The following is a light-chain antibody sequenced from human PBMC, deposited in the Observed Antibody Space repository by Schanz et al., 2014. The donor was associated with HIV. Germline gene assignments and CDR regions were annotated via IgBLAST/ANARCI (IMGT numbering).Light chain of an antibody. J-gene: IGKJ1*01. CDR3: QQYGSSPWT. Sequence: TVLTQSPGTLSLSPGETVTLSCRASQSVSSNFLAWYQQKPGQPPRLLIYGASKRGTGIPDRFSGSGSGTDFTLTISRVEPEDYAVYYCQQYGSSPWTFGQGTRVDVK. CDR1: QSVSSNF. V-gene: IGKV3-20*01. CDR2: GAS.